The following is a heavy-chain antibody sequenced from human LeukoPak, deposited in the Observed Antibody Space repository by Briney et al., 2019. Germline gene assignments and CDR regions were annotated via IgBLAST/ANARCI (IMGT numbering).Heavy chain of an antibody. CDR2: MYYRGTT. J-gene: IGHJ4*02. D-gene: IGHD5-12*01. V-gene: IGHV4-39*07. Sequence: PSETLSPTRSVSGGSISSSSYYWGWIRQSPGKGLEWIGSMYYRGTTYQNSSLKSRVTLSIDTSNNQFSLKLTSVTAADTAVYYCARDRSGVGYSFDYWGQGTLVTVSS. CDR3: ARDRSGVGYSFDY. CDR1: GGSISSSSYY.